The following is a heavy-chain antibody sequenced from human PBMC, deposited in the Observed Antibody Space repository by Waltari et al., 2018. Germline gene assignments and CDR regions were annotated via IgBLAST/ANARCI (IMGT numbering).Heavy chain of an antibody. CDR1: GLDIRPYW. V-gene: IGHV3-7*03. D-gene: IGHD3-9*01. Sequence: EVQLVESGGGLVQPGESLKLSCVVSGLDIRPYWMSWVRQAPGKGPEWVANILQDGSEQYYVDSVKGRFTISRDNAKNSLSLHMNSLRVEDTAVYYCATLRYLEDWGQGTLVTVS. CDR2: ILQDGSEQ. J-gene: IGHJ4*02. CDR3: ATLRYLED.